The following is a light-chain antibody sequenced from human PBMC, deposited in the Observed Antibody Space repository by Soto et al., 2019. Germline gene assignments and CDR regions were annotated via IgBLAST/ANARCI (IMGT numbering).Light chain of an antibody. CDR2: AAS. V-gene: IGKV1-27*01. CDR3: QKYNGAPWT. Sequence: DIQMTQSPSSLSASVGDGVTITCRASQGISNYLTWYQQKPGKVPKLLIYAASTLQSGVPSRFSGSGSGTLFTLTISSLHPEDVATYYCQKYNGAPWTFGRGTKVDIK. CDR1: QGISNY. J-gene: IGKJ1*01.